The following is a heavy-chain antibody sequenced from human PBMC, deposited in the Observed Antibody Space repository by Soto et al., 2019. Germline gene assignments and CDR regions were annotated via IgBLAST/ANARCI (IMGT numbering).Heavy chain of an antibody. CDR3: VKLSLTGSYSRTFGY. CDR1: GFTFSSYA. CDR2: ISGSGGST. V-gene: IGHV3-23*01. Sequence: GGSLRLSCAASGFTFSSYAMSWVRQAPGKGLEWVSAISGSGGSTYYADSVKGRFTISRDNSKNLLYLQMNSLRAEDTAVFYCVKLSLTGSYSRTFGYWGQGTLVTVSS. J-gene: IGHJ4*02. D-gene: IGHD1-26*01.